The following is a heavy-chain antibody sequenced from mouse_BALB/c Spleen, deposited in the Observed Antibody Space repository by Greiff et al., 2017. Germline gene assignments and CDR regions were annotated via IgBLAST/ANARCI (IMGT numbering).Heavy chain of an antibody. CDR1: GYTFTEYI. CDR2: FYPGSGSI. D-gene: IGHD1-1*01. V-gene: IGHV1-62-2*01. J-gene: IGHJ1*01. CDR3: ARHGDYGSSYDWYFDV. Sequence: VQRVESGAELVKPGASVKLSCKASGYTFTEYIIHWVKQRSGQGLEWIGWFYPGSGSIKYNEKFKDKATLTADKSSSTVYMELSRLTSEDSAVYFCARHGDYGSSYDWYFDVWGAGTTVTVSS.